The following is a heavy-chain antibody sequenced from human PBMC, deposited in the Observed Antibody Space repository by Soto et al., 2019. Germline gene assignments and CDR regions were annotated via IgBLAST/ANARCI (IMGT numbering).Heavy chain of an antibody. V-gene: IGHV4-4*02. CDR3: ASRDPGTSVDY. D-gene: IGHD1-7*01. J-gene: IGHJ4*02. Sequence: SETLSLTCAVSGGSFTSNNWWTWVRQPPGQGLEWIGEIYRTGSTHYNPSLKSRVTISLDKSENQFSLKVTSLTAADTAVYYCASRDPGTSVDYWGQGTLVTVSA. CDR1: GGSFTSNNW. CDR2: IYRTGST.